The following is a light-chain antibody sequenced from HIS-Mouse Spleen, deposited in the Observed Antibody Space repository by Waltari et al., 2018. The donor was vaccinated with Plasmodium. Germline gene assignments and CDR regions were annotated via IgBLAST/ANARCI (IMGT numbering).Light chain of an antibody. CDR2: EGR. J-gene: IGLJ3*02. CDR1: SSDVGSYNL. CDR3: CSYAGSSTNWV. Sequence: QSALTQPASVSGSPGQSITISCTGTSSDVGSYNLVSWYQQHPGKPPKPMIYEGRKRRSGVSNRFSGSKSGNTASLTISGLQAEDEADYYCCSYAGSSTNWVFGGGTKLTVL. V-gene: IGLV2-23*01.